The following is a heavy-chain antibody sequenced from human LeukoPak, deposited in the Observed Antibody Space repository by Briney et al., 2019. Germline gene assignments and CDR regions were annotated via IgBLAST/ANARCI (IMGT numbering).Heavy chain of an antibody. Sequence: SETLSLTCTVSGGSISSYYWSWIRQPPGKGLEWIGEINHSGSTNYNPSLKSRVTISVDTSKNQFSLKLSSVTAADTAVYYCARGRLLWFGELSSSFDPWGQGTLVTVSS. J-gene: IGHJ5*02. CDR3: ARGRLLWFGELSSSFDP. D-gene: IGHD3-10*01. CDR2: INHSGST. CDR1: GGSISSYY. V-gene: IGHV4-34*01.